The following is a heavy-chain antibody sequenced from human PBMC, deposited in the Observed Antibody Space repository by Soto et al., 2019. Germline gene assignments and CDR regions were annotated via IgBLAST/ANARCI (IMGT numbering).Heavy chain of an antibody. CDR3: ARAEYYDSSGSSYRHYYYYGMHV. Sequence: GGSLRLSCAASGFTFSSYGMHWVRQAPGKGLEWVAVIWYDGSNKYYADSVKGRFTISRDNSKNTLYLQMNSLRAEDTAVYYCARAEYYDSSGSSYRHYYYYGMHVWGPGTTPTVYS. V-gene: IGHV3-33*01. CDR1: GFTFSSYG. D-gene: IGHD3-22*01. CDR2: IWYDGSNK. J-gene: IGHJ6*02.